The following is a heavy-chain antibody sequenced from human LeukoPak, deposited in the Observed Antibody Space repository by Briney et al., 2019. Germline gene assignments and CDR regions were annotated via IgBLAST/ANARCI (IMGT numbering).Heavy chain of an antibody. Sequence: SVKVSCKASGGTFSSYAISWVRQAPGQGLEWMGRIIPILGIANYAQKFQGRVTITADKSTSTAYMELSSLRSEDTAVYYCARAYTRELDAFDIWGQGTMVTVSS. CDR3: ARAYTRELDAFDI. CDR1: GGTFSSYA. CDR2: IIPILGIA. D-gene: IGHD2-2*02. J-gene: IGHJ3*02. V-gene: IGHV1-69*04.